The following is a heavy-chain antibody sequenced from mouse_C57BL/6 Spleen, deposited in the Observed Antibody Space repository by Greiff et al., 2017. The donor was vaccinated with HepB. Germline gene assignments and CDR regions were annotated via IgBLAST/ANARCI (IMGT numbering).Heavy chain of an antibody. CDR3: ARQISYRYVDV. J-gene: IGHJ1*03. V-gene: IGHV5-6*01. D-gene: IGHD2-4*01. CDR1: GFTFSSYG. CDR2: ISSGGSYT. Sequence: DVHLVESGGDLVKPGGSLKLSCAASGFTFSSYGMSWVRQTPDKRLEWVATISSGGSYTYYPDSVKGRFTISKDNANNTLYLQMSSLKSEDTAMYYCARQISYRYVDVWGTGTTVTVSS.